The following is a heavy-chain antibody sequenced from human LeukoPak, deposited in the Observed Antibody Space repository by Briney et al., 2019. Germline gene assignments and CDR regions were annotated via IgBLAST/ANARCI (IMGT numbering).Heavy chain of an antibody. V-gene: IGHV3-9*01. CDR3: ARLYDGSAYHADHFDY. J-gene: IGHJ4*02. CDR1: GFTFDDYA. Sequence: GGSLRLSCAASGFTFDDYAMHWVRQAPGKGLEWVSGISWNSGSIGYADSVKGRFTISRDNAKNSLYLQMNSLRAEDTAVYYCARLYDGSAYHADHFDYWGQGTLVIVSS. CDR2: ISWNSGSI. D-gene: IGHD3-22*01.